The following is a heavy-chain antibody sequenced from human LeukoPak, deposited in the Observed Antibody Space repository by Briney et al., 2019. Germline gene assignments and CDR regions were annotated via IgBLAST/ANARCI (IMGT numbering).Heavy chain of an antibody. J-gene: IGHJ4*02. V-gene: IGHV3-23*01. CDR3: AKFRGSSSWYGGDYFDY. D-gene: IGHD6-13*01. Sequence: GGALRLSCAASGFTFSSYAMSGVRQAPGKGREWVSAISGSGVSTYYADSVKGRFTISRDNSKNTMYLQMNSLRAEDTAVYYCAKFRGSSSWYGGDYFDYWGQGTLVTVSS. CDR2: ISGSGVST. CDR1: GFTFSSYA.